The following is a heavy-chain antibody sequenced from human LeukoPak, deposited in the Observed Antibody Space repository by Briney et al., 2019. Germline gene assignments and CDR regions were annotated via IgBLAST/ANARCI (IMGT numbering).Heavy chain of an antibody. V-gene: IGHV1-69*01. CDR3: ARAGIAVAGRNWYFDL. CDR2: XIPIFGTA. Sequence: QAPGQGLEWMGXXIPIFGTANYAQKFQGRVTITADESTSTAYMELSSLRSEDTAVYYCARAGIAVAGRNWYFDLWGRGTLVTVSS. J-gene: IGHJ2*01. D-gene: IGHD6-19*01.